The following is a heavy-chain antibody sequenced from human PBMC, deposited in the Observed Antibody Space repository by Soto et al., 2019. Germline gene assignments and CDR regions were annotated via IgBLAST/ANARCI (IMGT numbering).Heavy chain of an antibody. V-gene: IGHV1-18*01. CDR3: ARLRTEGTTFYYYYMDV. Sequence: ASVKVSCKASGYTFTSYGISWVRQAPGQGLEWMGWISAYNGNTNYAQKLQGRVTMTTDTSTSTAYMELRSLRSDDTAVYYCARLRTEGTTFYYYYMDVWGKGTTVTVSS. CDR2: ISAYNGNT. CDR1: GYTFTSYG. D-gene: IGHD4-17*01. J-gene: IGHJ6*03.